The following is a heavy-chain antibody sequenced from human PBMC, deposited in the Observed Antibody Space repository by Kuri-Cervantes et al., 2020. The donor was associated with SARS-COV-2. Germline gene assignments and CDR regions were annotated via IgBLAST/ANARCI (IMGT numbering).Heavy chain of an antibody. CDR1: EYNFSGYY. CDR3: ARPPADYYYMDV. V-gene: IGHV1-2*02. J-gene: IGHJ6*03. CDR2: INPNSGGT. Sequence: ASVKVSCKASEYNFSGYYLHWVRQAPGQGLEWMGWINPNSGGTNYAQKFQGRVTMTRDTSISTAYMELSRLRSDDTAVYYCARPPADYYYMDVWGKGTTVTVSS.